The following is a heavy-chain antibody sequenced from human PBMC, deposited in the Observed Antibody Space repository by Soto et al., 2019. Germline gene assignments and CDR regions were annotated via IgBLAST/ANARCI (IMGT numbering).Heavy chain of an antibody. D-gene: IGHD6-13*01. CDR1: GYTFTSHG. CDR2: ISIYNGNT. CDR3: ARRFGYSTSYDSYYLDV. V-gene: IGHV1-18*01. J-gene: IGHJ6*03. Sequence: QIQLVQSGGEVKKPGAAVKVSCKASGYTFTSHGISWVRQAPGQGLEWMGWISIYNGNTNYAEKFQGRVTMTTDTSTSTAYMQLGSLRSDDTAVYYCARRFGYSTSYDSYYLDVWGKGTPVTVSS.